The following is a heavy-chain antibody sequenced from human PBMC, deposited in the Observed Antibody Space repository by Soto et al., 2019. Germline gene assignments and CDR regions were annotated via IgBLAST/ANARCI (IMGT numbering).Heavy chain of an antibody. D-gene: IGHD5-12*01. CDR2: IWYDGSNK. J-gene: IGHJ6*03. V-gene: IGHV3-33*01. CDR1: GFTFSSYG. Sequence: GGSLRLSCAASGFTFSSYGMHWVRQAPGKGLEWVAVIWYDGSNKYYADSVKGRFTISRDNSKNTLYLQMNSLRAEDTAVYYCARDRVDIVATILTRMGDYYYMDVWGKGTTVTVSS. CDR3: ARDRVDIVATILTRMGDYYYMDV.